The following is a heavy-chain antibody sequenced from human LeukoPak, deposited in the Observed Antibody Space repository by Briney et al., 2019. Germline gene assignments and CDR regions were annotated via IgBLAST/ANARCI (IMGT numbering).Heavy chain of an antibody. Sequence: PGGSLRLSCAASGFTFSNYAMSWVRQAPGKGLEWVSSISGTGGNTYYADSVKGRFTISRDNSKNTLYLQMNTLRAEDTAVYHCAKGDRTYTSGWSDAFDIWGQGTMVTVSS. CDR2: ISGTGGNT. CDR1: GFTFSNYA. CDR3: AKGDRTYTSGWSDAFDI. J-gene: IGHJ3*02. V-gene: IGHV3-23*01. D-gene: IGHD6-19*01.